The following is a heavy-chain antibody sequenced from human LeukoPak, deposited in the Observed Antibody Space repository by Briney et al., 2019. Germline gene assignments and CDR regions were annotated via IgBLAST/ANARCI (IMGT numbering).Heavy chain of an antibody. CDR1: GFTFSGSV. CDR2: IRSKANSYAT. D-gene: IGHD2-15*01. Sequence: HTGGSLRLSCAASGFTFSGSVMHWVRQASGKGLEWVGRIRSKANSYATAYAASVKGRFTISRDDSKNTAYLQMNSLKTEDTAVYYCSVNYCSGGSCYMLWGQGTLVTVSS. J-gene: IGHJ4*02. CDR3: SVNYCSGGSCYML. V-gene: IGHV3-73*01.